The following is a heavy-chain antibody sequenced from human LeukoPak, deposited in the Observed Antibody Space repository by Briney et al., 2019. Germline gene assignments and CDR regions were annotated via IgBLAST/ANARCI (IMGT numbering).Heavy chain of an antibody. V-gene: IGHV3-30*18. CDR1: GFTFSSYG. D-gene: IGHD3-22*01. CDR3: AKDSSGYYLDGMDV. Sequence: GRSLRLSCAASGFTFSSYGMHWVRQAPGKGLEWVAVISYDGSNKYYADSVKGRFTISRDNSKNTLYLQMNSLRAEDTAVYYCAKDSSGYYLDGMDVWGQGTTVTVSS. J-gene: IGHJ6*02. CDR2: ISYDGSNK.